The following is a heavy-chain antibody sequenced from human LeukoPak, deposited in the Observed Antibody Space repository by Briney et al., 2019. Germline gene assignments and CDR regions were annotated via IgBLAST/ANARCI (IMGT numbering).Heavy chain of an antibody. Sequence: GGSLRLSCAASGFTFSSYWMSWVRQAPGKGLEWVANIKQDGSEKYYVDSVKGRFTISRDNSKNTLYLQMNSLRAEDTAVYYCARDLVTTHYYYGMDVWGQGTTVTVSS. CDR3: ARDLVTTHYYYGMDV. CDR2: IKQDGSEK. J-gene: IGHJ6*02. D-gene: IGHD4-11*01. V-gene: IGHV3-7*01. CDR1: GFTFSSYW.